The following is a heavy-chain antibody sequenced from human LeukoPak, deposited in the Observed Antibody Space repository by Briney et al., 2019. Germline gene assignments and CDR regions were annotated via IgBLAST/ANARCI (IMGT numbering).Heavy chain of an antibody. CDR2: IYTSGST. CDR1: GGSFSGYY. J-gene: IGHJ5*02. Sequence: PSETLSLTCAVYGGSFSGYYWSWIRQPPGKGLEWIGRIYTSGSTNYNPSLKSRVTMSVDTSKNQFSLKLSSVTAADTAVYYCAGTYYYGSGSYYKSWFDPWGQGTLVTVSS. D-gene: IGHD3-10*01. V-gene: IGHV4-59*10. CDR3: AGTYYYGSGSYYKSWFDP.